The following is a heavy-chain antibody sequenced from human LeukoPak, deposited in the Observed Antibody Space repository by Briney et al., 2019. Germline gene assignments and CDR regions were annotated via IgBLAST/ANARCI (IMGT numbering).Heavy chain of an antibody. V-gene: IGHV1-69*01. CDR2: IIPIDGTA. CDR3: ARDPGAPVRAFDI. CDR1: RDTFTRCA. Sequence: AASVKVSCKASRDTFTRCAFSWVRQAPGQGLEWMGGIIPIDGTANFAQKSQGRVTITADQSTSTAYMELSSLRSEDTAIYYCARDPGAPVRAFDIWGQGTLVTVSS. J-gene: IGHJ3*02. D-gene: IGHD3-10*01.